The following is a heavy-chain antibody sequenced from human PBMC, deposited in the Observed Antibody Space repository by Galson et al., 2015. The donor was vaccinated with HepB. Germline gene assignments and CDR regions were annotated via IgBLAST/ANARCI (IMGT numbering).Heavy chain of an antibody. J-gene: IGHJ6*03. CDR3: ARGRGNYDRYYMDV. D-gene: IGHD3-22*01. Sequence: SVKVSCKASGGTFSTYAISWVRQAPGQGLEWMGGIIPMFSTAIYAQKFQGRVTITADESTSTAYLEVSSLRSEDTAVFYCARGRGNYDRYYMDVWGKGTTVTVSS. CDR1: GGTFSTYA. CDR2: IIPMFSTA. V-gene: IGHV1-69*13.